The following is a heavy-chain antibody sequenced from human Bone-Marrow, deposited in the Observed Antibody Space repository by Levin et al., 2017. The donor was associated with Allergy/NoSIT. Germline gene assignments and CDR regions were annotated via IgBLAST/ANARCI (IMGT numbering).Heavy chain of an antibody. V-gene: IGHV3-15*01. D-gene: IGHD3-3*01. J-gene: IGHJ4*02. CDR2: IKTNADGGTI. Sequence: GGSLRLSCGASGFTFNNAWMNWVRQAPGKGLEWVGLIKTNADGGTIDYSAPVKGRFTISRDDSTNTLYLQMNSLKPEDTAVYYCTSGDYDFWSGYYSFEFWGQGTLVTVSS. CDR3: TSGDYDFWSGYYSFEF. CDR1: GFTFNNAW.